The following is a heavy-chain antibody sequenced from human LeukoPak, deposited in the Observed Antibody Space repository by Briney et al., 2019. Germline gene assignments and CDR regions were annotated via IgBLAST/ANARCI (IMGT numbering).Heavy chain of an antibody. J-gene: IGHJ3*02. CDR2: ISGYNGNT. CDR3: ARGRTHRYNWHTRNTDGFDI. D-gene: IGHD1-1*01. CDR1: GYTFTSCG. V-gene: IGHV1-18*01. Sequence: ASVKVSCKASGYTFTSCGISWVRQAPGQGLEWMGWISGYNGNTNYPQKLQGRVTMTIDTSTSTAYMELRSLRSDDTAVYYCARGRTHRYNWHTRNTDGFDIWGQGTMVTVSS.